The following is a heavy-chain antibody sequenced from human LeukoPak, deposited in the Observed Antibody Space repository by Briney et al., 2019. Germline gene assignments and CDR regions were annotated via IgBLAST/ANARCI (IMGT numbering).Heavy chain of an antibody. D-gene: IGHD3-22*01. Sequence: GGSLRLSCAASGFTFDDNAMHWVRQAPGKGLEWVSGISSNSGNIGYADSVKGRFTISRDNAKNTLYLQMNSLRAEDTALYYCAKDQTYYYDSSGYTIDYWGQGTLVTVSS. J-gene: IGHJ4*02. CDR2: ISSNSGNI. CDR3: AKDQTYYYDSSGYTIDY. CDR1: GFTFDDNA. V-gene: IGHV3-9*01.